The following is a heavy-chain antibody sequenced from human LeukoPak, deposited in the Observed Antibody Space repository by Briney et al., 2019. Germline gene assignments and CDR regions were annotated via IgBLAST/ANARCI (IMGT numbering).Heavy chain of an antibody. CDR1: GGSISSGGYY. Sequence: SETLSLTCTVSGGSISSGGYYWSWIRQHPGKGLEWIGYIYYSGSTYYNPSLKSRVTMSVDTSKNQFSLKLSSVTAADTAVYYCARGSNYYDSGTYWYNWFDPWGQGTLVTVSS. V-gene: IGHV4-31*03. CDR2: IYYSGST. J-gene: IGHJ5*02. D-gene: IGHD3-10*01. CDR3: ARGSNYYDSGTYWYNWFDP.